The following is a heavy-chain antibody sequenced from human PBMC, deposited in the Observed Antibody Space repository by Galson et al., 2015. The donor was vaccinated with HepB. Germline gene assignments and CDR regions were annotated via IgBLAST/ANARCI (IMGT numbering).Heavy chain of an antibody. D-gene: IGHD6-13*01. V-gene: IGHV3-73*01. CDR1: GFTFSGSA. CDR3: TRLGDLSGYSSL. CDR2: IGSKANSYAT. Sequence: SLRLSCAASGFTFSGSAMHWVRQASGRGLEWVGRIGSKANSYATAYAASVKGRFTISRDDSKNTAYMQMNSLKSEDTAVYYCTRLGDLSGYSSLWGQGTLVTVSS. J-gene: IGHJ4*02.